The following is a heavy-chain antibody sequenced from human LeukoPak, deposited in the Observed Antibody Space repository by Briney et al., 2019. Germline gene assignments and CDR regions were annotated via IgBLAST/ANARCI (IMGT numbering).Heavy chain of an antibody. Sequence: GGSLRPSCAASGFTFSSYWMSWVRQAPGKGLEWVANIKQDGSEKYYVDSVKGRFTISRDNAKNSLYLQMNSLRAEDTALYYCAKENYYDSSGSRAFDIWGQGTMVTVSS. CDR3: AKENYYDSSGSRAFDI. J-gene: IGHJ3*02. CDR1: GFTFSSYW. V-gene: IGHV3-7*03. CDR2: IKQDGSEK. D-gene: IGHD3-22*01.